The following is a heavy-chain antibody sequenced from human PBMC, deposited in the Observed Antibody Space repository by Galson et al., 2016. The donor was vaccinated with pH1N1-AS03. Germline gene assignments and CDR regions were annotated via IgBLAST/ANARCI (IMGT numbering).Heavy chain of an antibody. CDR2: VNGDGSST. J-gene: IGHJ4*02. CDR1: GFTFSNLW. V-gene: IGHV3-74*01. D-gene: IGHD3-10*01. Sequence: SLRLSCAASGFTFSNLWMHWVRQGPGKGLVWVARVNGDGSSTTYADSVNGRFTISRDNAKNTVYLQMISLRAEDTAVHYCATGRCYYYEYWGQGTLVTVSP. CDR3: ATGRCYYYEY.